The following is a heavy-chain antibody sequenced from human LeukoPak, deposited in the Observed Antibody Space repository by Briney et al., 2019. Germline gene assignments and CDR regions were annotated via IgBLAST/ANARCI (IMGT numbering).Heavy chain of an antibody. CDR1: GFTFSDYY. CDR3: AAAMVRGVFDP. Sequence: GGSLRLSCAASGFTFSDYYMSWIRQAPGKGLEWVSYISSSGSTIYYADSVKGRFTISRDNAKNSLYLQMNSLRAEDTAVYYCAAAMVRGVFDPWDQGTLVTVSS. D-gene: IGHD3-10*01. V-gene: IGHV3-11*01. J-gene: IGHJ5*02. CDR2: ISSSGSTI.